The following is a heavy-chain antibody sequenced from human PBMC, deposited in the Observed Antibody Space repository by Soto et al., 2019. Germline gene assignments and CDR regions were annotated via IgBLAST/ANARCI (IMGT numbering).Heavy chain of an antibody. CDR1: GGTFSSYA. CDR3: ARGVQDSGSYYPHYFDY. D-gene: IGHD1-26*01. J-gene: IGHJ4*02. Sequence: QVQLVQSGAEVKKPGSSVKVSCKASGGTFSSYAISWVGQAPGQGLEWMGGIIPIFGTANYAQKFQGRVTITADESTSTAYMELSSLRSEDTAVYYCARGVQDSGSYYPHYFDYWGQGTLVTVSS. CDR2: IIPIFGTA. V-gene: IGHV1-69*01.